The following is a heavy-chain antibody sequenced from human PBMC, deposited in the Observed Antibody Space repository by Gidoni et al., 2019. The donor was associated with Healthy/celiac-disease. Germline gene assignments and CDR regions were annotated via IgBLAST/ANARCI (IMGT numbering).Heavy chain of an antibody. D-gene: IGHD2-2*01. CDR1: GGSFSGYY. J-gene: IGHJ5*02. Sequence: QVQLQQWGAGLLKPSETLSITGAVYGGSFSGYYWIWIRQPPGKGLQWIGEINHSGITNYNPSLKSRVTISVDTSKNQFSLKLSSVTSADTAVYYCARVGGGIVVVPAATEYNWFDPWGQGTLVTVSS. CDR3: ARVGGGIVVVPAATEYNWFDP. V-gene: IGHV4-34*01. CDR2: INHSGIT.